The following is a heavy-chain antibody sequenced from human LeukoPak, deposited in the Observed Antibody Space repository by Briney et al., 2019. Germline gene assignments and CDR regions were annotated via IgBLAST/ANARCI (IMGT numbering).Heavy chain of an antibody. CDR2: IYYSGST. V-gene: IGHV4-59*11. Sequence: SETPSLTCTVSGGSISSHYWSWIRQPPGKGLEWIGSIYYSGSTYYNPSLKSRVTISVDTSKNQFSLKLSSVTAADTAVYYCARGENYYDSSGDAFDIWGQGTMVTVSS. D-gene: IGHD3-22*01. CDR1: GGSISSHY. CDR3: ARGENYYDSSGDAFDI. J-gene: IGHJ3*02.